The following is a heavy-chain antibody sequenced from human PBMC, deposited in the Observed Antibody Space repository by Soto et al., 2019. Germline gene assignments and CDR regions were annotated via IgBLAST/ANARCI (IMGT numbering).Heavy chain of an antibody. V-gene: IGHV1-3*01. Sequence: GAPVEVSWKASGYGLSEYLIHWGRQAPGQRLEWMGWINAGNGKTKYSQNFQGRVTITRDTSASIVYMEVNSLRSEDTALYYCARDIWVPRTADYYFDSGAKETLVPVP. CDR1: GYGLSEYL. CDR3: ARDIWVPRTADYYFDS. CDR2: INAGNGKT. J-gene: IGHJ4*02. D-gene: IGHD5-12*01.